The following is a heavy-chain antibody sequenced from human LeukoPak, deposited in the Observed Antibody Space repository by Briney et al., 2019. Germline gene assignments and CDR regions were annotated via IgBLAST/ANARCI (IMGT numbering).Heavy chain of an antibody. V-gene: IGHV3-33*08. CDR3: ARAGYDY. J-gene: IGHJ4*02. Sequence: GGSLRLSCAASGFTFSSYGIHWVRQAPGKGLEWVAVISFDGTIKYYADSVKGRFTISRDNAKNSLYLQMNSLRAEDTAVYYCARAGYDYWGQGTLVTVSS. CDR1: GFTFSSYG. CDR2: ISFDGTIK. D-gene: IGHD5-12*01.